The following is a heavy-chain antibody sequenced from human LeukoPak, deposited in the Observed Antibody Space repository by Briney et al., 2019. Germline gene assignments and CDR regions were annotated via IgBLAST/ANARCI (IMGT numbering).Heavy chain of an antibody. V-gene: IGHV3-30*04. CDR3: AKSSYYDSSGYSRDYYFDY. J-gene: IGHJ4*02. CDR2: ISLNGGDT. D-gene: IGHD3-22*01. CDR1: GFTFSSFA. Sequence: PGGSLVLSCAASGFTFSSFAMHWVRQAPGKGLEWVAVISLNGGDTNYAGSVKGRFTISRDNSKNTLYLQMNSLRAEDTAIYYCAKSSYYDSSGYSRDYYFDYGGQGTLVTVSS.